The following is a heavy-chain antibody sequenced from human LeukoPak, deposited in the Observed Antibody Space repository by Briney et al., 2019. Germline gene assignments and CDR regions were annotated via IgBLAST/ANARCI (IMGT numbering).Heavy chain of an antibody. V-gene: IGHV1-18*01. D-gene: IGHD6-19*01. CDR3: ARSSGIMGPTTPDY. CDR1: GYTVTSYS. Sequence: ASVKVSCKASGYTVTSYSVTWVRQAPDQRLEWVGWISTYNGNTNYVQNLQGRVTMITDAFTNTAYMELRDLRSDDTAVYYCARSSGIMGPTTPDYWGQGTLIAVSS. J-gene: IGHJ4*02. CDR2: ISTYNGNT.